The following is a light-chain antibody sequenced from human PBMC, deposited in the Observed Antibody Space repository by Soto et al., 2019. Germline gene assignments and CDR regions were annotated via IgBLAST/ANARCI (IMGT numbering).Light chain of an antibody. Sequence: NFMLTQPHSVSESPGKTVTISCTRSSGSIASNYVQWYQQRPGSAPTTVIYEDNQRPSGVPDRFSGSIDSSSNSASLTISGLKTEDEADYYCQSYDRSALFGGETKLTVL. CDR1: SGSIASNY. V-gene: IGLV6-57*04. CDR2: EDN. CDR3: QSYDRSAL. J-gene: IGLJ2*01.